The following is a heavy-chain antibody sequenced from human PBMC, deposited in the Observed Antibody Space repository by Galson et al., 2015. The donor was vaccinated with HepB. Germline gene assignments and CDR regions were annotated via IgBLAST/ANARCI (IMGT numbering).Heavy chain of an antibody. J-gene: IGHJ3*02. V-gene: IGHV3-15*01. CDR3: TTINNNRPAPEDAFDI. CDR1: GFTFSNAW. CDR2: IKSQADGGSA. D-gene: IGHD1-14*01. Sequence: SLRLSCAASGFTFSNAWMSWVRQAPGKGLEWVGRIKSQADGGSADYSAPVKGGFTISRDDSGNTLFLQMNSLTTEDTALYYCTTINNNRPAPEDAFDIWGQGTMVTVSS.